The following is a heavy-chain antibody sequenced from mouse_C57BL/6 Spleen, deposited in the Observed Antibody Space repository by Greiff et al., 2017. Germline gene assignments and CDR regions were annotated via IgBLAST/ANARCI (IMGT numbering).Heavy chain of an antibody. V-gene: IGHV5-9-1*02. D-gene: IGHD2-1*01. J-gene: IGHJ4*01. CDR2: ISSGGDYI. CDR3: TRVEIYYGNYGAMDY. Sequence: EVKLVESGEGLVKPGGSLKLSCAASGFTFSSYAMSWVRQTPEKRLEWVAYISSGGDYIYYADTVKGRFTISRDNARNTLYLQMSSLKSEDTAMYYCTRVEIYYGNYGAMDYWGQGTSVTVSS. CDR1: GFTFSSYA.